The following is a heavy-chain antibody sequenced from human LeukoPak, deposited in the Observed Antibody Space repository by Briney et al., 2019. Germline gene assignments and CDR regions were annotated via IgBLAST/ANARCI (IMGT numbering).Heavy chain of an antibody. CDR1: GFTFSSYS. CDR2: MSSSSSTI. Sequence: PGGSLRLSCAASGFTFSSYSMNWVRQAPGKGLEWVSYMSSSSSTIYYADSVKGRFTISRDNAKNSLYLQMNSLRAEDTAVYYCARDYYDSSGYYPGVLDYWGQGTLVTVSS. D-gene: IGHD3-22*01. CDR3: ARDYYDSSGYYPGVLDY. J-gene: IGHJ4*02. V-gene: IGHV3-48*04.